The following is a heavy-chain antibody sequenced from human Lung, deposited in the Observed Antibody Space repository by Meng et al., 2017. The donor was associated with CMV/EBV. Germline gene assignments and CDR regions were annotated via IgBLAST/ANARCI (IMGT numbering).Heavy chain of an antibody. CDR1: GGSISSSSYY. J-gene: IGHJ4*02. D-gene: IGHD6-19*01. Sequence: LSCTVSGGSISSSSYYWGWIRQPPGKGLEWIGSIYYSGSTYYNPSLKSRVTISVDTSKNQFSLKLSSVTAADTAVYYCARSHSSGWPFDYWGQGTXVTGYS. CDR2: IYYSGST. V-gene: IGHV4-39*07. CDR3: ARSHSSGWPFDY.